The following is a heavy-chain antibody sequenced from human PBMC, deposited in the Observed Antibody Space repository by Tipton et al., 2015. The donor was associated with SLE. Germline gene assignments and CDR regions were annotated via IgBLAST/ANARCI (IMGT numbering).Heavy chain of an antibody. V-gene: IGHV3-21*03. CDR2: ISSGSLSM. J-gene: IGHJ4*02. Sequence: SLRLSCAASGFTFSSYSMNWVRQAPGKGLEWVSSISSGSLSMYYGDSVKGRFTISRDNAKNSLYLQMNSLREDDTAVYYCARVQYSSDSYFFDYWGQGTLVTVSS. CDR1: GFTFSSYS. CDR3: ARVQYSSDSYFFDY. D-gene: IGHD6-19*01.